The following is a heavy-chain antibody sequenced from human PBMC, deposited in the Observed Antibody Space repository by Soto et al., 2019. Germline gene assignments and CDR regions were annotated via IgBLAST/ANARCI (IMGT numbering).Heavy chain of an antibody. CDR2: INPSGGST. CDR1: GYTFTSYY. D-gene: IGHD3-10*01. CDR3: AREGITMVRGDY. V-gene: IGHV1-46*03. Sequence: QVQLVQSGAEVKKPGASVKVSCKASGYTFTSYYMHWVRQAPGQGLEWMGIINPSGGSTSYAQKFQGRXXMXRXXSTSTVYMELSSLRSEDTAVYYCAREGITMVRGDYWGQGTLVTVSS. J-gene: IGHJ4*02.